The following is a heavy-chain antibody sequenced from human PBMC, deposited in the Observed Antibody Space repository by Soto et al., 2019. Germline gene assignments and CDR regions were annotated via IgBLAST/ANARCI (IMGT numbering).Heavy chain of an antibody. CDR3: ARSQGSSTSLEIYYYYYDGMDV. CDR2: IIPVSGTA. D-gene: IGHD2-2*01. Sequence: VQLVQSGAEVKKPGSSVKVSCKASGGTFSSYAISWVRQAPGQGLEWMGGIIPVSGTANYAQKFQGRVRITADESTSTAYMALSSLRSEDTAVYYCARSQGSSTSLEIYYYYYDGMDVWCQGTTVTVSS. V-gene: IGHV1-69*01. J-gene: IGHJ6*02. CDR1: GGTFSSYA.